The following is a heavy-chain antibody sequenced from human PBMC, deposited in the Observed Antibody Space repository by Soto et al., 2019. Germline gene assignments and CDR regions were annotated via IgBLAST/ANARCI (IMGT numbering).Heavy chain of an antibody. V-gene: IGHV3-53*01. D-gene: IGHD5-18*01. CDR3: ARVGSGYSYGFFHY. J-gene: IGHJ4*02. CDR2: IYSGGST. CDR1: GGTGRSNY. Sequence: GGPLRLPRAASGGTGRSNYMSWVRQVPGKGLEWVSFIYSGGSTYYADSVKGRFTISRDNSKNTLYLQMNSLRAEDTAVYYCARVGSGYSYGFFHYWGQGPLVTVSS.